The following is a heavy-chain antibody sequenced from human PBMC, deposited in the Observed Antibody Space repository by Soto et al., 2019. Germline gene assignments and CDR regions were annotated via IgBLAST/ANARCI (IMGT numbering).Heavy chain of an antibody. CDR1: GYTFNRYA. V-gene: IGHV1-18*01. J-gene: IGHJ4*02. CDR3: ARLYYYDTSGYYYVEDY. D-gene: IGHD3-22*01. CDR2: ISAYNGNT. Sequence: QVQLVQSGAEVKKPGASVKVSCKASGYTFNRYAISWVRQAPGQGLEWMGWISAYNGNTNYAQKLQGRVTMTTDTSTSTAYMALRSLRSDDTAVYYWARLYYYDTSGYYYVEDYWGQGTLVTVSS.